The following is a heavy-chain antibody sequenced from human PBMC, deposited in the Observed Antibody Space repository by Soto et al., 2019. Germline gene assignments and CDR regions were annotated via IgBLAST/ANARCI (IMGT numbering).Heavy chain of an antibody. CDR2: IYYSGST. CDR3: ARDYDSSGYYYVADAFDI. Sequence: QLQLQESGPGLVKPSETLSLTCTVSGGSISSSSYYWGWIRQPPGKGLEWIGSIYYSGSTYYNPSLKSRVTISVDTSKNQFSLKLSSVTAADTAVYYCARDYDSSGYYYVADAFDIWGQGTMVTVSS. CDR1: GGSISSSSYY. D-gene: IGHD3-22*01. J-gene: IGHJ3*02. V-gene: IGHV4-39*02.